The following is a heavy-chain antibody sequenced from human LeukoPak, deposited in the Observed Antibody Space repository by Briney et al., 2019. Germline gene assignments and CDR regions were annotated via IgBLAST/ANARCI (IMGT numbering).Heavy chain of an antibody. CDR1: GYTFTSYY. V-gene: IGHV1-46*01. CDR2: ITPSGGST. Sequence: ASVKVSCKASGYTFTSYYMHWVRQARGQGLGWMGIITPSGGSTSYAKQFQGRVTMTRATSISTAYMDLSTLNFADTAVYYCARVGHPTDIVLVPAAHSDLGTFDHWGQGTLVTVSS. J-gene: IGHJ4*02. D-gene: IGHD2-2*01. CDR3: ARVGHPTDIVLVPAAHSDLGTFDH.